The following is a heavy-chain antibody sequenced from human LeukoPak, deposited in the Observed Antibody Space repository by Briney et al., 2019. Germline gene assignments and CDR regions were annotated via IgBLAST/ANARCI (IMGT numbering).Heavy chain of an antibody. Sequence: PGGSLRLSCAASGFTFSTYAMSWVRQAPGKGLEWVSSISSSSSYIYYADSVKGRFTISRDNAKNSLYLQMNSLRAEDTAVYYCARDQHRRRGVDYWGQGTLVTVSS. D-gene: IGHD2-21*01. CDR1: GFTFSTYA. CDR2: ISSSSSYI. CDR3: ARDQHRRRGVDY. J-gene: IGHJ4*02. V-gene: IGHV3-21*01.